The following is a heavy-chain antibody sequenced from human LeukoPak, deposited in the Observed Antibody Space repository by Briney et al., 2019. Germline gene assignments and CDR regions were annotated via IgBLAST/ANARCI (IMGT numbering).Heavy chain of an antibody. CDR1: GYTFTSYD. J-gene: IGHJ3*02. CDR3: ARVRGLVSPYDAFDI. D-gene: IGHD2-8*01. CDR2: MNPNSGNT. Sequence: ASVKVSCKASGYTFTSYDINWVRQATGQGLEWMGWMNPNSGNTGYAQKFQGRVTMTRDTSISTAYMELSRLRSDDTAVYYCARVRGLVSPYDAFDIWGQGTMVTVSS. V-gene: IGHV1-8*01.